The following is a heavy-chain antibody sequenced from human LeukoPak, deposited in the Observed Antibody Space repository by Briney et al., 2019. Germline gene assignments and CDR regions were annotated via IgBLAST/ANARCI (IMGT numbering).Heavy chain of an antibody. D-gene: IGHD3-10*01. CDR3: ARRQEGRSGVAYMVRGTNGVSNRGGWYSRYFDY. V-gene: IGHV4-39*07. J-gene: IGHJ4*02. CDR1: GGSITSSTYH. Sequence: KTSETLSLTCNVSGGSITSSTYHWNWIRQPPGKGLEWIGSISYSGNTYYNPSLKSRVTISIDTSKMQFSLKLSYVTAADTAVYYCARRQEGRSGVAYMVRGTNGVSNRGGWYSRYFDYWGQGTLVTVSS. CDR2: ISYSGNT.